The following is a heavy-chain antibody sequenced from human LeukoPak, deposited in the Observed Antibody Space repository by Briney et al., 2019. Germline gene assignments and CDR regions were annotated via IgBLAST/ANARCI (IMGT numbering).Heavy chain of an antibody. J-gene: IGHJ5*02. CDR1: GFTFSSYW. V-gene: IGHV3-7*01. Sequence: GGSLRLSCAASGFTFSSYWMSWVRQPPGKGLEWVANIKQDGSEKYYVDSVKGRFTISRDNAKNSLYLQMNSLRVEDTAVYYCARTVRGRYYDSSGYPDHWGQGTLVTVSS. CDR3: ARTVRGRYYDSSGYPDH. D-gene: IGHD3-22*01. CDR2: IKQDGSEK.